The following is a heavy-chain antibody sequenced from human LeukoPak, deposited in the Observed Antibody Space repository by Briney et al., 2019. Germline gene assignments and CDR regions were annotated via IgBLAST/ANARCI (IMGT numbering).Heavy chain of an antibody. CDR3: ARNRGDNTFDY. V-gene: IGHV5-51*01. CDR1: GYSFSSYW. J-gene: IGHJ4*02. Sequence: GESLKISCKGSGYSFSSYWIGWVRQMPGKGVEWMGFIYPGESDTRYSPSFQGQVTISADKSISTAYLQWRSLKASDTAMYYCARNRGDNTFDYWGQGILVTVSS. D-gene: IGHD3-10*01. CDR2: IYPGESDT.